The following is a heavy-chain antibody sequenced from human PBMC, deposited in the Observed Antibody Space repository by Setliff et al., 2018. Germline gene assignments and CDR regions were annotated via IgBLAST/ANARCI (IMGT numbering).Heavy chain of an antibody. J-gene: IGHJ4*02. V-gene: IGHV3-53*01. Sequence: AGGSLRLSCATSGFTVSSSDMSWVRQAPGKGLEWISVLSGDGNAYYADSVKGRFTISGDTSKNTLYLQMNSLRAEDTAIYYCAKCSSWHGHYPHFNYWGQGTLVTVSS. CDR2: LSGDGNA. D-gene: IGHD6-13*01. CDR3: AKCSSWHGHYPHFNY. CDR1: GFTVSSSD.